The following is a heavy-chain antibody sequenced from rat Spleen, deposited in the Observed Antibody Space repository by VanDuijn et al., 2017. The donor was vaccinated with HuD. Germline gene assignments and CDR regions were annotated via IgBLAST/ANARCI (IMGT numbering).Heavy chain of an antibody. Sequence: EVQLVESGGGLVQPGRSLKLSCAASGFTFSNYGMAWVYQAPTQGLEWVATIRYDGSSTFYRDSVKGRFTISRDNAKSTQYRQMDSLRSEEPATYYCARHGIYNNYGWFAYWGQGTLVTVSS. CDR1: GFTFSNYG. D-gene: IGHD1-10*01. CDR2: IRYDGSST. CDR3: ARHGIYNNYGWFAY. J-gene: IGHJ3*01. V-gene: IGHV5-29*01.